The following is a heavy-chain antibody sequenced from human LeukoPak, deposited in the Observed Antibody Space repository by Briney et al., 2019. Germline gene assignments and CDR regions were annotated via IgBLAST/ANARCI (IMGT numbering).Heavy chain of an antibody. D-gene: IGHD6-13*01. Sequence: SGTLSLTCTVSGGSISSGGYYWSWTRQHPGKGLEWIGYIYYSGSTYYNPSLKSRVTISVDTSKNQFSLKLSSVTAADTAVYYCARVKQQLVFYYYYYMDVWGKGTTVTVSS. CDR2: IYYSGST. CDR1: GGSISSGGYY. V-gene: IGHV4-31*03. J-gene: IGHJ6*03. CDR3: ARVKQQLVFYYYYYMDV.